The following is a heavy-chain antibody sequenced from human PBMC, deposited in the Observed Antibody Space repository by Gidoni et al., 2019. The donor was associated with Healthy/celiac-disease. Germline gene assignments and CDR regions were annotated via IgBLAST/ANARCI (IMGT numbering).Heavy chain of an antibody. CDR2: ISAYNGNT. V-gene: IGHV1-18*01. CDR3: ARDQASYYDILTGYPMDV. J-gene: IGHJ6*04. CDR1: GYTFTSSG. Sequence: QVQLVPSGAEVKKPGASVKVSCQASGYTFTSSGISWVRQAPGQGLEWMGWISAYNGNTNYAQKLQGRVTMTTDTSTSTAYMELRSLRSDDTAVYYCARDQASYYDILTGYPMDVWGKGTTVTVSS. D-gene: IGHD3-9*01.